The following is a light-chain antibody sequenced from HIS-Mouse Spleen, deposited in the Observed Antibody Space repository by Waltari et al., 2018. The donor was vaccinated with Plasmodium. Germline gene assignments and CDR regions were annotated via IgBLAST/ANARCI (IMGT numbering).Light chain of an antibody. CDR1: QSVSSN. V-gene: IGKV3-15*01. J-gene: IGKJ3*01. CDR2: GAS. CDR3: QQYNNWSFT. Sequence: EIVMTQSQATLSVSPGERATISGRASQSVSSNLAWYQQKPGQAPRLLIYGASTRATGIPARFSGSGSGTEFTLTISSLQSEDFAVYYCQQYNNWSFTFGPGTKVDIK.